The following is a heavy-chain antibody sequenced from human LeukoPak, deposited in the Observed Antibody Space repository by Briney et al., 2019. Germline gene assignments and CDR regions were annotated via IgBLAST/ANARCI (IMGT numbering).Heavy chain of an antibody. Sequence: SETLSLTCPVSGGSISSSNWWSWVRQPPGKGLEWIGEVYHTGSSNYNPSLKSRVTISVDKSKSQFSLKLSSVTAADTAVYYCASLAVAGLSEGYWGQGTLVIVSS. J-gene: IGHJ4*02. CDR2: VYHTGSS. CDR3: ASLAVAGLSEGY. D-gene: IGHD6-19*01. V-gene: IGHV4-4*02. CDR1: GGSISSSNW.